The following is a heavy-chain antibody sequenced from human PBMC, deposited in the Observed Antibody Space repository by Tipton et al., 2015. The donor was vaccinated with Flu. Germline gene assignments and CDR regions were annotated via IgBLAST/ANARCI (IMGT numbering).Heavy chain of an antibody. J-gene: IGHJ3*02. CDR2: ILPISGLT. CDR1: GGSFSNFA. V-gene: IGHV1-69*15. Sequence: QLVQSGAEVKKPGSTVKVSCKASGGSFSNFALGWFRQAPGQGLEWLGRILPISGLTSRAQKFQDRVVITADESTGTAYLELRSLRPDDTAVYYCARDRDGFHIWGQGTMVTVSS. CDR3: ARDRDGFHI.